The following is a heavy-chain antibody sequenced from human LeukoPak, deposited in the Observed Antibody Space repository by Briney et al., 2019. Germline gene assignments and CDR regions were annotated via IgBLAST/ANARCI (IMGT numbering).Heavy chain of an antibody. CDR2: ISSSGSYT. D-gene: IGHD3-22*01. CDR3: ASIYGSSGYSDY. J-gene: IGHJ4*02. CDR1: GFSFSDYY. V-gene: IGHV3-11*06. Sequence: GGSLRLSCAASGFSFSDYYMSWIRQAPGKGLEWVSYISSSGSYTNYADSVKGRFTISRDNAKNSLYLQMNSLRAEDTAVYYCASIYGSSGYSDYWGQGTLATVSS.